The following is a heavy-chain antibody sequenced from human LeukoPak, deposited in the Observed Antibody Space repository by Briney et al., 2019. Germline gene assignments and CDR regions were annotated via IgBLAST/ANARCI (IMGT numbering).Heavy chain of an antibody. Sequence: GGSLRLSCAASGFTFSSYAMSWVRQAPGKGLEWVSAISGGGDNTYYADSVRGRFTVSRDNSKNTLYVQMTSLRAEDTAVYYCAREDIPMVLSLDHWSQGTLVTVSS. CDR2: ISGGGDNT. CDR3: AREDIPMVLSLDH. J-gene: IGHJ4*02. V-gene: IGHV3-23*01. D-gene: IGHD3-10*01. CDR1: GFTFSSYA.